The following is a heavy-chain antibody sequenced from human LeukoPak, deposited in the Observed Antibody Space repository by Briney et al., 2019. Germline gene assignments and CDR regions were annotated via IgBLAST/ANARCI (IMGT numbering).Heavy chain of an antibody. Sequence: PGGSLRLSCAASGFTFSSYGMHWVRQAPGKGLEWVAFIRYDGSNKYYADSVKGRFTISRDNSKNTLYLQMNSLRAEDTAVYYCAKDLVVGTTGTVGRGWFDYWGQGTLVTVSS. J-gene: IGHJ4*02. CDR3: AKDLVVGTTGTVGRGWFDY. CDR1: GFTFSSYG. V-gene: IGHV3-30*02. D-gene: IGHD1-1*01. CDR2: IRYDGSNK.